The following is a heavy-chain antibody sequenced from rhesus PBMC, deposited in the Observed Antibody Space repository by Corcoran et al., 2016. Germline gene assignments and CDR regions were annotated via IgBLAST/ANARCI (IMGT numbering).Heavy chain of an antibody. V-gene: IGHV4S14*01. CDR3: ARVGSSWSEWDTVGTEWYFDL. J-gene: IGHJ2*01. CDR2: IYGSDVSN. CDR1: GGSISGYY. Sequence: QVKLQQWGEGLVKPSETLSLTCAVYGGSISGYYWSWIRQPPGKGLEWIGSIYGSDVSNHLNPALKSRVTLSVDTSKNQCSLKLSSVTAADTAVYYCARVGSSWSEWDTVGTEWYFDLWGPGTPITISS. D-gene: IGHD5-42*01.